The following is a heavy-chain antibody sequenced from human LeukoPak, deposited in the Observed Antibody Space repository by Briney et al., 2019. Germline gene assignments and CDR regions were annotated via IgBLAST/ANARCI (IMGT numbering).Heavy chain of an antibody. CDR1: GFTFSAYN. V-gene: IGHV3-48*01. Sequence: GGSLRLSCAASGFTFSAYNMIWVRQAPGRGLEWLSYISSSSSAIYYADSVKGRFTISRDNAKNSLSLQMSSLRVEDTAVYYCVRDRPRGVRDTLILAWGQRTLVTVSP. D-gene: IGHD5-24*01. CDR2: ISSSSSAI. J-gene: IGHJ5*02. CDR3: VRDRPRGVRDTLILA.